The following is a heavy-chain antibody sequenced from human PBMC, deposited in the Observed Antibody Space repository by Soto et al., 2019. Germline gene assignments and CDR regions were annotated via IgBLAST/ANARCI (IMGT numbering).Heavy chain of an antibody. V-gene: IGHV4-59*01. J-gene: IGHJ4*02. CDR1: GDSISTFY. D-gene: IGHD3-3*01. Sequence: ETLSLTCPVSGDSISTFYWSWIRQPPGKGLEWIGYIHYSGSTNYNPSLKSQVIISVDTSKNQFSLKLSSVTAADTAVYFCARVRSNLFDYWGQGTLVTVSS. CDR3: ARVRSNLFDY. CDR2: IHYSGST.